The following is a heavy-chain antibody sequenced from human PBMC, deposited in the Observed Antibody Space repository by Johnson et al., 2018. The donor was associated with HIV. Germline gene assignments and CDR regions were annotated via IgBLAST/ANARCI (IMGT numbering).Heavy chain of an antibody. CDR2: IHNDGSST. J-gene: IGHJ3*01. Sequence: VQLVESGGGVVQPGGSLRLSCAASGFTFSSYWMHWVRQAPGKGLVWVSRIHNDGSSTTYADSVKGRFTMSRDNAKKSLYLQMNSLRADDTAVYYCASEVEYSTLGGVWGQGTMVTVSS. D-gene: IGHD6-6*01. V-gene: IGHV3-74*02. CDR1: GFTFSSYW. CDR3: ASEVEYSTLGGV.